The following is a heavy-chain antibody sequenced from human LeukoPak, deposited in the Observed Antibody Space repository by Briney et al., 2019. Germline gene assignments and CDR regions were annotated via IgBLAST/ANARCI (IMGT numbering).Heavy chain of an antibody. D-gene: IGHD3-3*01. CDR3: ARGPIGGYYYYMDV. CDR2: ISNSGTTI. Sequence: PGGSLRLSCAASGFTFSSYSMNWVRQAPGKGLEWVSYISNSGTTIYYADSVKGRFTISRDNSKNMLYLQMNSLRAEDTAVYYCARGPIGGYYYYMDVWGKGTTVTVSS. J-gene: IGHJ6*03. CDR1: GFTFSSYS. V-gene: IGHV3-48*01.